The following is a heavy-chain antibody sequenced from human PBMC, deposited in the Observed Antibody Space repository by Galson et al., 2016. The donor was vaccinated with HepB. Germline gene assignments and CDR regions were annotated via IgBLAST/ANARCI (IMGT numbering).Heavy chain of an antibody. CDR1: GYRFNNYW. V-gene: IGHV5-51*01. J-gene: IGHJ3*01. D-gene: IGHD6-25*01. CDR2: VYPGDSDT. Sequence: QSGAEVKKPGESLKISCKASGYRFNNYWIAWVRQMPGKGLEYLGMVYPGDSDTRYSPSFQGQITVSADKSITTAYLQWSSLRASDTATYFCARPLAAYDVCDVWGQGTKVTVSS. CDR3: ARPLAAYDVCDV.